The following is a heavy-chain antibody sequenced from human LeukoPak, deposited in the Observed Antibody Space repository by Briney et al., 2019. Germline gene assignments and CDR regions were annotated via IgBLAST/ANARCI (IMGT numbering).Heavy chain of an antibody. CDR2: IRYDGSNK. J-gene: IGHJ4*02. Sequence: GGSLRLSCAASGFTFSSYGTHWVRQAPGKGLEWVAFIRYDGSNKYYADSVKGRFTISRDNSKNTLYLQMNSLRAEDTAVYYCARDLSGVTGYTYGRGIDYWGQGTLVTVSS. CDR1: GFTFSSYG. CDR3: ARDLSGVTGYTYGRGIDY. D-gene: IGHD5-18*01. V-gene: IGHV3-30*02.